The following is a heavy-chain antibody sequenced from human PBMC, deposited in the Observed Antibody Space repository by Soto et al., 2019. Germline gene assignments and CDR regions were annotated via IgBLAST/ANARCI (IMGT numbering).Heavy chain of an antibody. J-gene: IGHJ4*02. V-gene: IGHV4-34*01. CDR1: GGSFSGYY. D-gene: IGHD3-9*01. Sequence: SETLSLTCAVYGGSFSGYYWSWIRQPPGKGLEWIGEINHSGSTNYNPSLKSRVTISVDTSKNQFSLKLSSVTAADTAVYYCARGGSARYFDWLLYGYFDYWGQGTLVTVSS. CDR2: INHSGST. CDR3: ARGGSARYFDWLLYGYFDY.